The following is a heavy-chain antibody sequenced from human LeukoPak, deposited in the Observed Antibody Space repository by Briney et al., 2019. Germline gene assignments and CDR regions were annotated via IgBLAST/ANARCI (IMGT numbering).Heavy chain of an antibody. CDR3: TTDLSELDDSGYYAKYFHH. J-gene: IGHJ1*01. D-gene: IGHD3-22*01. Sequence: PGGSRRLSCAASGFTFSKVWMSWVRQAPGKGLEWVGRIKRNTDGGTIDYAAPVKGRFTISRDDSKDTLFLQMNSLKTEDTAVYYCTTDLSELDDSGYYAKYFHHWGQGTLVSVSS. CDR2: IKRNTDGGTI. V-gene: IGHV3-15*01. CDR1: GFTFSKVW.